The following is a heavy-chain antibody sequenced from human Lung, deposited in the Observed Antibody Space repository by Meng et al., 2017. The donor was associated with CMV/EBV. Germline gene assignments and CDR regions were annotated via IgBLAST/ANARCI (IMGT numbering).Heavy chain of an antibody. D-gene: IGHD3-10*02. CDR2: ISSDGSKK. Sequence: AAPGFTFNTYGVHWVRQAPGKGMEWVGVISSDGSKKYYADSVKNRFIISRDNSKNTLYLQMISLRPEDTTVYFCARMLAEREDYYYGMDVWGQGXTVTVSS. CDR1: GFTFNTYG. CDR3: ARMLAEREDYYYGMDV. V-gene: IGHV3-30*04. J-gene: IGHJ6*02.